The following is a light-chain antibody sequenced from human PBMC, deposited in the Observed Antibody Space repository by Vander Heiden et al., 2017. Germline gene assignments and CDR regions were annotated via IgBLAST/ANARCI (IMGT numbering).Light chain of an antibody. J-gene: IGLJ3*02. CDR3: SSRYNLGNHVV. Sequence: SSELTQDPAVSVALGQTVRITCQGDSLRGYFASWYLLKPGQPPLLVIYDTNNRPSGIPDRFSGSSSGNTASVTITGAQAEDQGDYYGSSRYNLGNHVVFGGGTKLTVL. CDR1: SLRGYF. CDR2: DTN. V-gene: IGLV3-19*01.